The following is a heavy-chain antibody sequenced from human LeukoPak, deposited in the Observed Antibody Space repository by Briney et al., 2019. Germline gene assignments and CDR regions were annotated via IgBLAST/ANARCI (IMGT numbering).Heavy chain of an antibody. CDR1: GFTFDDYA. CDR2: ISWNSGSI. Sequence: GGSLRLSCAASGFTFDDYAMHWVRQAPGKGLEWVSGISWNSGSIGYADSVKGRFTISRDNAKNSLYLQMNSLRAEDTALYYCAKDIGRSYSSSSGLFDYWGQGTLVTVSS. CDR3: AKDIGRSYSSSSGLFDY. J-gene: IGHJ4*02. D-gene: IGHD6-13*01. V-gene: IGHV3-9*01.